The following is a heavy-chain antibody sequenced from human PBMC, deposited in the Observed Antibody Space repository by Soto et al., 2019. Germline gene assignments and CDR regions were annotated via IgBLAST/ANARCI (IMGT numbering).Heavy chain of an antibody. V-gene: IGHV3-48*01. J-gene: IGHJ4*02. CDR2: ISSTSDSI. D-gene: IGHD6-13*01. CDR3: ATYTSSWIFDY. CDR1: GFTFSSYS. Sequence: GGSLRLSCAASGFTFSSYSMNWVRQAPGKGLEWLSYISSTSDSIYYADSVKGRFTMSRDNAKNSLYLQMNSLRAEDTAVYYCATYTSSWIFDYWGQGTLVTVSS.